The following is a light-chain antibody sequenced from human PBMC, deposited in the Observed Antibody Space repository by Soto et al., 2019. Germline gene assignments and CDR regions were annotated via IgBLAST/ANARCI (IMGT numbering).Light chain of an antibody. CDR3: HQYDTSPLT. V-gene: IGKV3-20*01. Sequence: EIVLTQSPGTLSLSPGERATLSCRARQSFRRSSLAWYQQKPGQAPRLLIYGASSRATGIPDRFSGSGSGTDFTLTISRLGAEDFAVYYCHQYDTSPLTFGGGTKVEIK. CDR1: QSFRRSS. J-gene: IGKJ4*01. CDR2: GAS.